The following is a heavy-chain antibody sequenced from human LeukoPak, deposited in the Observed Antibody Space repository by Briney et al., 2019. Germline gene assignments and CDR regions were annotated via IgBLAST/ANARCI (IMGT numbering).Heavy chain of an antibody. D-gene: IGHD1-26*01. CDR3: ARLASGSYGPLTPFDY. CDR1: GGSISSYY. V-gene: IGHV4-59*08. CDR2: IYYSGST. Sequence: SETLSLTCTVSGGSISSYYWSWIRQPPGKGLQWIGDIYYSGSTNYNPSLKSRVTISVDTSKNQFSLRLSSVTAADTAVYYSARLASGSYGPLTPFDYWGQGTLVTVSS. J-gene: IGHJ4*02.